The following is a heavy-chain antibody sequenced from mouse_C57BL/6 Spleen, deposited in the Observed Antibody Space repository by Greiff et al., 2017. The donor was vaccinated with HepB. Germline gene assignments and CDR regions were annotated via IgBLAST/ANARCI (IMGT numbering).Heavy chain of an antibody. CDR2: IDPETGGT. Sequence: QVQLQQSGAELVRPGASVTLSCKASGYTFTDYEMHWVKQTPVQGLEWIGAIDPETGGTAYNQKFKGKAILTADKSSSTAYMELRSLTSEDSAVYYCTRSWGRGRGFAYWGQGTLVTVSA. V-gene: IGHV1-15*01. J-gene: IGHJ3*01. CDR1: GYTFTDYE. CDR3: TRSWGRGRGFAY.